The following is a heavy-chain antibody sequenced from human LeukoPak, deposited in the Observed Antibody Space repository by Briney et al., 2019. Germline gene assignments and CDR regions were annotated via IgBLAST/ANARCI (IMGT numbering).Heavy chain of an antibody. D-gene: IGHD3-3*01. CDR3: ARAGVFWSGYYSDY. Sequence: GGSLRLSRAASGFTFSSYWMSWVRQAPGKGLEWVANIKQDGSEKYYVDSVKGRFTISRDNAKNSLYLQMNSLRAEDTAVYYCARAGVFWSGYYSDYWGQGILVTVSS. V-gene: IGHV3-7*01. J-gene: IGHJ4*02. CDR2: IKQDGSEK. CDR1: GFTFSSYW.